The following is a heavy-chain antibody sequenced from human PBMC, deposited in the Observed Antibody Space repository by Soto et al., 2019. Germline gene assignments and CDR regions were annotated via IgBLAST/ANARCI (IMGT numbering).Heavy chain of an antibody. J-gene: IGHJ4*02. CDR2: MNPSSGYT. CDR3: ARNYYGPGTIG. Sequence: ASVKVSCKASGYTFTSYDINWVRQATGQGLEWVGFMNPSSGYTGYAQKFQGRVTMTRNTSISTAYMELNGLRPDDTAIYYCARNYYGPGTIGWGQGTLVTVYS. CDR1: GYTFTSYD. D-gene: IGHD3-10*01. V-gene: IGHV1-8*01.